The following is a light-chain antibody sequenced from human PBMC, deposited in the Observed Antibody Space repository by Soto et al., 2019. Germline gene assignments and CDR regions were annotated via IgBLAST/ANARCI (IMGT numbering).Light chain of an antibody. J-gene: IGKJ4*01. V-gene: IGKV1-5*01. CDR2: DAS. CDR1: QSISRW. Sequence: DIQMTQSPSTLSASIGDRVTITCRASQSISRWVAWYQQKPGEAPKVLIWDASSLQRGVPSRFSGSGSGTEFTLTISSLQPDDFATHYCQQYNDYSTWTFGVGTKVDI. CDR3: QQYNDYSTWT.